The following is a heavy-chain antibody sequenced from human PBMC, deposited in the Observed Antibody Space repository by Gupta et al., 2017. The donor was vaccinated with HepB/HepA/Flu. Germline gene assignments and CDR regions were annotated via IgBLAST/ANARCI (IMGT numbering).Heavy chain of an antibody. D-gene: IGHD2-15*01. CDR3: ARVDQLLVAPQEILDY. V-gene: IGHV3-33*01. J-gene: IGHJ4*02. CDR1: GLTFNKYG. CDR2: IWYDGSNK. Sequence: QVQLVESGGGVVQPGRSLRLSCEASGLTFNKYGMHWVRQATAKGLDWVAGIWYDGSNKSYADFVRGRFASSGDISQNTVYPQMNSPSAEATAVYYCARVDQLLVAPQEILDYWCQVTLVIVSS.